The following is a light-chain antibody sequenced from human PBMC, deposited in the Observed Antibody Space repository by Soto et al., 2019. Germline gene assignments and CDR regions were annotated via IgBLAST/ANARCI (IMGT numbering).Light chain of an antibody. Sequence: EIVLTPSLGTLSLSPGERATLSCRASQSVSRSYLAWYQQKPGQAPRLLIYGASSRATGIPDRFSGSGSGTDFALTISRLEPEDFAVHYCQQYENSPYTFGQGPKLEIK. J-gene: IGKJ2*01. V-gene: IGKV3-20*01. CDR2: GAS. CDR1: QSVSRSY. CDR3: QQYENSPYT.